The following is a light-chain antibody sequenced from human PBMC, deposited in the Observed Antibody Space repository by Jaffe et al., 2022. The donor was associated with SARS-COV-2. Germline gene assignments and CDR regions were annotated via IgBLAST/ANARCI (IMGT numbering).Light chain of an antibody. Sequence: DIPLTQSPSFLSASVGDRVTITCRASQGITSYLAWYQQKPGKAPKLLIYAASTLQSGVPSRFSGSGSGTEFTLTISSLQPEDFATYYCQQFKSYPFTFGPGTKVDIK. V-gene: IGKV1-9*01. CDR1: QGITSY. CDR3: QQFKSYPFT. CDR2: AAS. J-gene: IGKJ3*01.